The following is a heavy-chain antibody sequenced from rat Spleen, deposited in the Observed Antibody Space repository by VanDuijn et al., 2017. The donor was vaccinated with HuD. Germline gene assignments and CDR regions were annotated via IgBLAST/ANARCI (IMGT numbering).Heavy chain of an antibody. J-gene: IGHJ3*01. V-gene: IGHV5-27*01. D-gene: IGHD1-2*01. CDR2: ISSGGGGI. CDR3: TSHASYSTYSPFVY. CDR1: GFTFSSFP. Sequence: EVQLVESGGGLVQPGRSLKLSCAASGFTFSSFPMAWVRQAPKKGLEWVAYISSGGGGIYYPDSVQGRFTISRHNAKSTLFLQMDSLRSEDTATYYCTSHASYSTYSPFVYWGQGTLVTVSS.